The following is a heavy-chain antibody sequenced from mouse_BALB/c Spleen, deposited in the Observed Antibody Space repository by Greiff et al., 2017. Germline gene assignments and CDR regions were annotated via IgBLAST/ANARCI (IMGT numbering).Heavy chain of an antibody. CDR3: AKYYGSSYAMDY. Sequence: QVQLQQSGPSLVQPSQSLSITCTVSGFSLTSYGVHWVRQSPGKGLEWLGVIWRGGSTDYNAAFMSRLSITKDNSKSQVFFKMNSLQADDTAIYYCAKYYGSSYAMDYWGQGTSVTVSS. J-gene: IGHJ4*01. D-gene: IGHD1-1*01. CDR2: IWRGGST. CDR1: GFSLTSYG. V-gene: IGHV2-5-1*01.